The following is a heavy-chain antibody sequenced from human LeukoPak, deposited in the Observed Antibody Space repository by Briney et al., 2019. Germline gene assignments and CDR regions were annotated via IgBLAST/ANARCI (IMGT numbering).Heavy chain of an antibody. J-gene: IGHJ4*02. CDR2: ISYDGSNQ. CDR1: GFTFSTYG. Sequence: GGSLRLSCAASGFTFSTYGMHWVRQAPGKGLEWVAVISYDGSNQYYGDSVKGRFTISRDNSKNTLFLQMSSLRAEDTAVYYCAKSRGITAAGTLFDYWGQGTLVTVSS. D-gene: IGHD6-13*01. V-gene: IGHV3-30*18. CDR3: AKSRGITAAGTLFDY.